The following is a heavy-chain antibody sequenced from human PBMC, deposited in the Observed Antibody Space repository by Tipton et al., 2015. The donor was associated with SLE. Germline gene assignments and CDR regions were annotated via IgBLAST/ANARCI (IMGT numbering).Heavy chain of an antibody. D-gene: IGHD1-14*01. CDR2: IRSDGSNK. V-gene: IGHV3-30*02. CDR1: GFTFSNYG. CDR3: ARGDNTGGS. J-gene: IGHJ5*02. Sequence: GSLRLSCAASGFTFSNYGMHWVRQAPGKGLEWVAFIRSDGSNKCCADSVKGRFTISRDNPKNTLYLQMNSLRAEDTAVYYCARGDNTGGSWGQGTLVTVSS.